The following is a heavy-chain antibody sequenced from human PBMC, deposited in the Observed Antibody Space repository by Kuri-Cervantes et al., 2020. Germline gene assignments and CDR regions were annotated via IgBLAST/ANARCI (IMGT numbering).Heavy chain of an antibody. CDR3: AGRARSNLIDY. CDR2: ISYSGST. D-gene: IGHD1-14*01. CDR1: GGSISSHY. V-gene: IGHV4-59*11. Sequence: SETLSLTCTVSGGSISSHYWSWIWQPPGKGLEWIGYISYSGSTSYNPSLKSRVTISVDTSKNQFSLKLSSVTAADTAVYYCAGRARSNLIDYWGQGTLVTVSS. J-gene: IGHJ4*02.